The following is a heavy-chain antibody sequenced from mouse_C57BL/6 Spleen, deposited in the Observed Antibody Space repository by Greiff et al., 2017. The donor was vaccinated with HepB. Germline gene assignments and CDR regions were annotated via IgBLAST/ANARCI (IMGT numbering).Heavy chain of an antibody. Sequence: EVHLVESGGGLVQPGGSMKLSCAASGFTFSDAWMDWVRQSPEKGLEWVAEIRNKANNHATYYAESVKGRFTISRDDSKSSVYLQMNSLRAEDTGIYYCTWRGITTRSYWYFDVWGTGTTVTVSS. V-gene: IGHV6-6*01. CDR1: GFTFSDAW. CDR3: TWRGITTRSYWYFDV. J-gene: IGHJ1*03. D-gene: IGHD2-4*01. CDR2: IRNKANNHAT.